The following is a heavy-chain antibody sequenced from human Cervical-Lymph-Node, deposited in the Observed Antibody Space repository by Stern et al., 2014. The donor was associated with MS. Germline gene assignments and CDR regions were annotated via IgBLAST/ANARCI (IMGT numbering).Heavy chain of an antibody. CDR3: ARVYSDSGYFED. CDR2: INPLSGGT. V-gene: IGHV1-2*06. Sequence: QLVQSGAEVETPGASVKVSCKAYGYTFTGYYIHWLRQAPGQGPEWLGRINPLSGGTNYAQNFKGRVTVTRDTSIDTAYMELTSLTSDDTAVYYCARVYSDSGYFEDWGQGTLVTVSS. D-gene: IGHD5-12*01. CDR1: GYTFTGYY. J-gene: IGHJ4*02.